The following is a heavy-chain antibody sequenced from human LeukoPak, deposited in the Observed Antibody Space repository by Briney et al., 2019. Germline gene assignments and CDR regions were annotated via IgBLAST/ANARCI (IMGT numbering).Heavy chain of an antibody. Sequence: GGSLRLSCAASGFTFSSYSMNWVRQAPGKGLEWVSYISSSSSTIYYADSVKGRFTISRDNAKNSLYLQMNSLRAEDTAVYYCAAESLEWLLFRTYWGQGTLVTVSS. D-gene: IGHD3-3*01. CDR1: GFTFSSYS. CDR3: AAESLEWLLFRTY. J-gene: IGHJ4*02. V-gene: IGHV3-48*01. CDR2: ISSSSSTI.